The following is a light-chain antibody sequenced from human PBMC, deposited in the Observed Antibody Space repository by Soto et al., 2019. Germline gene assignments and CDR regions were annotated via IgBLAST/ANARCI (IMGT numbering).Light chain of an antibody. V-gene: IGKV3-11*01. J-gene: IGKJ4*01. CDR2: DAS. Sequence: EIVLTQSPATLSLSPGEGATLSCRASKSGSSYLAWYQKKPGQAPRLLIYDASNRATGIPARFSGSGSGTDFTLTISSLEPEDFAVYYCQQRSNWPLTFGGGTKVEIK. CDR3: QQRSNWPLT. CDR1: KSGSSY.